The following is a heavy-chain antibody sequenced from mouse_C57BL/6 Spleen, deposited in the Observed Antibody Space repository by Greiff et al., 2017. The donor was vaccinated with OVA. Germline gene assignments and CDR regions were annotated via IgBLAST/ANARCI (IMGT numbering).Heavy chain of an antibody. J-gene: IGHJ1*03. Sequence: QVQLQQSGAELVRPGTSVKVSCKASGYAFTNYLIEWVKQRPGQGLEWIGVINPGSGGTNYNEKFKGKATLTADTSSSTAYMQLSSLTSEDSAVYFCARSLIYWGSSAWYFDVWGTGTTVTVSS. CDR2: INPGSGGT. V-gene: IGHV1-54*01. CDR1: GYAFTNYL. CDR3: ARSLIYWGSSAWYFDV. D-gene: IGHD1-1*01.